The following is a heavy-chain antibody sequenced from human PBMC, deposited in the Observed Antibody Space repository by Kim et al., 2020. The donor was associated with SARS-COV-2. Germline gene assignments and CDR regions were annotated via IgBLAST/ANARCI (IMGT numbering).Heavy chain of an antibody. CDR1: GGSVSSYSYY. CDR3: AKDIATAGTGGWFDP. D-gene: IGHD6-13*01. V-gene: IGHV4-39*01. Sequence: SETLSLTCTLSGGSVSSYSYYWGWIRQPPGKGLEWIGSIYYSGSTYYNPSLKSRVTISVDTSKNQFSLKLSSVTAADTAVYYCAKDIATAGTGGWFDPWGQGTLVTVSP. J-gene: IGHJ5*02. CDR2: IYYSGST.